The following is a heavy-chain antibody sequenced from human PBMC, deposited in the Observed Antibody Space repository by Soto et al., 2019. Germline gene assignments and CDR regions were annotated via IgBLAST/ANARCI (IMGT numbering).Heavy chain of an antibody. V-gene: IGHV1-2*02. D-gene: IGHD1-26*01. CDR2: INPNTGGT. CDR3: ARLMDPYSGPHLDI. CDR1: GYTFTGYY. Sequence: QVQLVQSGAEVEKPGASVKVSCKASGYTFTGYYIHWVRQAPGQGLEWMGWINPNTGGTNYAQKFQGRVTMTRDTSSSTAYMELSTLKSDDAAVYYCARLMDPYSGPHLDIWGQGTMVTVSS. J-gene: IGHJ3*02.